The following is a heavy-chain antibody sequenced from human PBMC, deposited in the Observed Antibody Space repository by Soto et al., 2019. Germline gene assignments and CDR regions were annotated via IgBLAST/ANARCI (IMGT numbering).Heavy chain of an antibody. CDR1: GDSVSSNSAA. CDR2: TYYRSKWYN. J-gene: IGHJ6*02. Sequence: SQTLSLTCAISGDSVSSNSAAWNWIRQSPSRGLEWLGRTYYRSKWYNDYAVSVKSRITINPDTSKNQFSLQLNSVTPEDTAVYYCARGGAPREILLQLLSLCRYGMEVWGQGTTVTVYS. V-gene: IGHV6-1*01. D-gene: IGHD3-10*01. CDR3: ARGGAPREILLQLLSLCRYGMEV.